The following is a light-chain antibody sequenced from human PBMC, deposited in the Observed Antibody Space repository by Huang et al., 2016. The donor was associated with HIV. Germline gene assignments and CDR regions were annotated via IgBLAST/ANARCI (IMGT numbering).Light chain of an antibody. Sequence: EIVLTQSPGTLSLSPGERATLSRRASQSVTNNFLAWYQQKPGQAPSLLIYRASNRATAVPDRFSGSGSGTDFTLIISRLEPEDFAVYYCQQYGGSTWTFGQGTKVEIK. V-gene: IGKV3-20*01. CDR1: QSVTNNF. CDR3: QQYGGSTWT. J-gene: IGKJ1*01. CDR2: RAS.